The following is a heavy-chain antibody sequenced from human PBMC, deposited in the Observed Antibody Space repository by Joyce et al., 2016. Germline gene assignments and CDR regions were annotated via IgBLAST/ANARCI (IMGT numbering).Heavy chain of an antibody. CDR1: YRISKKNV. V-gene: IGHV3-23*04. CDR3: ARAKTVVVAYTLRDGFDV. Sequence: QLEESGGTLVYTGGSLRPSCKVSYRISKKNVMACVRQAPGKGVEWVSAIGASGGGRYYADSVKGRFTVSIDNSNNMMYLEMTSLQIEDTAIYYCARAKTVVVAYTLRDGFDVWGQGTQVAVSS. CDR2: IGASGGGR. J-gene: IGHJ3*01. D-gene: IGHD2-15*01.